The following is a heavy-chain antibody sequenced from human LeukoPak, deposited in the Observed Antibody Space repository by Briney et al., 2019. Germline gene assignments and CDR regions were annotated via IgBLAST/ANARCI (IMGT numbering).Heavy chain of an antibody. CDR2: ISGSGGST. CDR1: GFTFSNYA. J-gene: IGHJ4*02. D-gene: IGHD3-22*01. CDR3: AKDQVPHSSGYYKGPYYFDY. V-gene: IGHV3-23*01. Sequence: PGGSLRLSCAASGFTFSNYAMSWVRQAPGKGLEWVSAISGSGGSTYYADSVKGRFTISRDNSKNTLYLQMNSLRAEDTAIYYCAKDQVPHSSGYYKGPYYFDYWGQGMLVTVSS.